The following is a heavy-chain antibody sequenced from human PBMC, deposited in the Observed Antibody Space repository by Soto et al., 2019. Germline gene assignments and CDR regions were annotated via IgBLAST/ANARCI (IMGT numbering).Heavy chain of an antibody. CDR1: GGNISSSSSY. Sequence: SETLSLTCTASGGNISSSSSYWGWIRQPPGKGLEWIGTIYSGSTYYNPSLKSRVSISVDTSKNQFSLKLSSVAAADTAIYFCATTRGIAVGGSFDYWGQGTLVTVSS. J-gene: IGHJ4*02. CDR3: ATTRGIAVGGSFDY. D-gene: IGHD6-13*01. CDR2: IYSGST. V-gene: IGHV4-39*01.